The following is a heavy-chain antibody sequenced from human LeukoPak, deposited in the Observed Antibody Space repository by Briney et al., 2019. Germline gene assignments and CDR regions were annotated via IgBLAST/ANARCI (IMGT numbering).Heavy chain of an antibody. J-gene: IGHJ6*02. V-gene: IGHV3-21*01. CDR1: GFTFSAYI. CDR2: ISRKSTYI. Sequence: GGSLRLSCASSGFTFSAYIMRWVRQAPGKGLEWVSSISRKSTYIYDADSLKDRFTNSRDNAKNSLYLQMSSLRAEDTAVYYCARERTCSSASCPLDVWGQGTTVTVSS. CDR3: ARERTCSSASCPLDV. D-gene: IGHD2-2*01.